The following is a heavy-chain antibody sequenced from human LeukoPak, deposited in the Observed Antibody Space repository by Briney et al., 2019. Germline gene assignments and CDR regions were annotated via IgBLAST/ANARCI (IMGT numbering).Heavy chain of an antibody. CDR2: IYTSGST. J-gene: IGHJ5*02. V-gene: IGHV4-4*07. Sequence: SETLSLTCTVSGGSISSFYWSWIRQPAGKGLEWIGRIYTSGSTNYNPSLKSRVSMSLDTSKNRFSLKLSSVTAADTAVYYCARDPRGIVGANHNYFDPWGQGTLVTVSS. CDR3: ARDPRGIVGANHNYFDP. D-gene: IGHD1-26*01. CDR1: GGSISSFY.